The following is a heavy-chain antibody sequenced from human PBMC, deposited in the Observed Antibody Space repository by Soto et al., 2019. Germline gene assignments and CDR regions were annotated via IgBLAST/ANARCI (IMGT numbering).Heavy chain of an antibody. J-gene: IGHJ6*02. D-gene: IGHD2-2*02. CDR3: AKEGAEYQLPYPVYYYYGMDV. V-gene: IGHV3-23*01. CDR1: GFTFSSYA. Sequence: GGSLRLSCAASGFTFSSYAMSWVRQAPGKGLEWVSAISGSGGSTYYADSVKGRFTISRDNSKNTLYLQMNSLRADETAVYYCAKEGAEYQLPYPVYYYYGMDVWGQGTTVTVSS. CDR2: ISGSGGST.